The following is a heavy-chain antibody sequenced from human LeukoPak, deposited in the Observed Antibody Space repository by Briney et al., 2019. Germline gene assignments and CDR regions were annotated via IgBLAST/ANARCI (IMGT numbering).Heavy chain of an antibody. CDR3: ARPNPSFAFDI. J-gene: IGHJ3*02. CDR1: GGSISSGGYY. CDR2: IYYSGST. Sequence: SETLSLTCTVSGGSISSGGYYWSWIRQHPGKGLEWIGYIYYSGSTYYNPSLKSRVTISVDTSKNQFSLKPSSVTAADTAVYYCARPNPSFAFDIWGQGTMVTVSS. D-gene: IGHD1-14*01. V-gene: IGHV4-31*03.